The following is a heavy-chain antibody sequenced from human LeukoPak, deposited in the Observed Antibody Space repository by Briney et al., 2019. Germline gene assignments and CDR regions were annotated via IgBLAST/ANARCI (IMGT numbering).Heavy chain of an antibody. V-gene: IGHV3-21*01. CDR2: ITSGSSYI. D-gene: IGHD1-26*01. J-gene: IGHJ4*02. Sequence: GGSLRLSCAASGFTFSSYNMNWVRQAPGKGLEWVSSITSGSSYIYYADSVKGRFTISRDNAKNSLYLQMNSLRAEDTAIYYCARDLSVGAKPDLGFDFWGQGTLVTVSS. CDR3: ARDLSVGAKPDLGFDF. CDR1: GFTFSSYN.